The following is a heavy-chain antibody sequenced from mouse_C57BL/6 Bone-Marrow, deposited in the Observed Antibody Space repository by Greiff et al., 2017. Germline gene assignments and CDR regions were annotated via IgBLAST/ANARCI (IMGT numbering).Heavy chain of an antibody. Sequence: LMESGAELASPGASVTLSCKASGYTFTDHSMNWAKKRPGQGLEWIGRIYPVCGETNYTQTFMGTATFSVDRSSSTVYMLLNGLSSEGPAVYFCSLSHYYAMDYWGQGTSVTVSS. V-gene: IGHV1-11*01. CDR1: GYTFTDHS. CDR3: SLSHYYAMDY. J-gene: IGHJ4*01. CDR2: IYPVCGET.